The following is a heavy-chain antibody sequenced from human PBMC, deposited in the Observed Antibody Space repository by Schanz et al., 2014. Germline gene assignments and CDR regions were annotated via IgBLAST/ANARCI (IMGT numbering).Heavy chain of an antibody. V-gene: IGHV3-23*04. D-gene: IGHD5-12*01. J-gene: IGHJ4*02. CDR3: ARDFHGYGPHLDY. CDR2: FNDGGVNK. CDR1: GFSLDIFA. Sequence: EVQLVESGGGLVKPGGSLRLSCATSGFSLDIFAVSWVRQAPGKGLEWVSSFNDGGVNKYYADSVKGRFTISSDNSKNTLYLQLNSLRAEDTAVYYCARDFHGYGPHLDYWGQGSLVTVSS.